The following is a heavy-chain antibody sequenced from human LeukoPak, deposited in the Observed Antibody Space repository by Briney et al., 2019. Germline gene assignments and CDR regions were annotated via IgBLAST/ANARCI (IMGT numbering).Heavy chain of an antibody. CDR3: ARVQRYDFWSGYYMDV. V-gene: IGHV3-38-3*01. D-gene: IGHD3-3*01. Sequence: GGSLRLSCAASGFTVSSNEMSWVRQAPGKGLEWVSSISGGSTYYADSRKGRFTISRDNSKNTLYLQMNSLRAEDTAVYYCARVQRYDFWSGYYMDVWGKGTTVTVSS. J-gene: IGHJ6*03. CDR2: ISGGST. CDR1: GFTVSSNE.